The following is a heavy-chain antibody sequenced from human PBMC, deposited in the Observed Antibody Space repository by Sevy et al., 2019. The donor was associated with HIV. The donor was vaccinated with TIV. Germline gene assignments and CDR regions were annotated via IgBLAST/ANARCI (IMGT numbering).Heavy chain of an antibody. V-gene: IGHV3-30*18. CDR3: AKNRGYCTNGVCPKYYYYGMDV. CDR1: GFTFSSYG. D-gene: IGHD2-8*01. Sequence: GGSLRLSCAASGFTFSSYGMHWVRQAPGKGLEWVAVISYDGSNKYYADSVKGRFTISRDNSKNTLYLQMNSLRAEETAVYYCAKNRGYCTNGVCPKYYYYGMDVWGQGTTVTVSS. J-gene: IGHJ6*02. CDR2: ISYDGSNK.